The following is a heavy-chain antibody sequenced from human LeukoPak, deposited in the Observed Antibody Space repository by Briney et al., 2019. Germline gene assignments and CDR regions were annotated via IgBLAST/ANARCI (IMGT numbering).Heavy chain of an antibody. Sequence: PGGSLRLSCAASGFTFSSYEMNWVRQAPGKGLECISYIAGGGNAIYYADSVRGRFTISRDNAKSSLHLQMNSLRAEDTAVYYCARGPYSSSSVGTSIDYWGQGTLVTVSS. D-gene: IGHD6-13*01. CDR2: IAGGGNAI. J-gene: IGHJ4*02. CDR1: GFTFSSYE. CDR3: ARGPYSSSSVGTSIDY. V-gene: IGHV3-48*03.